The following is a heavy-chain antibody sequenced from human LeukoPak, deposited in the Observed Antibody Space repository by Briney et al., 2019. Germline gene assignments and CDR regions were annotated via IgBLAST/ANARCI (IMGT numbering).Heavy chain of an antibody. V-gene: IGHV4-34*01. J-gene: IGHJ4*02. CDR1: GFTVSSNY. Sequence: PGGSLRLSCAASGFTVSSNYMSWIRQPPGKGLEWIGEINHSGSTNYNPSLKSRVTISVDTSKNQFSLKLSSVTAADTAVYYCARGRTIFGANEFDYWGQGTLVTVSS. CDR2: INHSGST. D-gene: IGHD3-3*01. CDR3: ARGRTIFGANEFDY.